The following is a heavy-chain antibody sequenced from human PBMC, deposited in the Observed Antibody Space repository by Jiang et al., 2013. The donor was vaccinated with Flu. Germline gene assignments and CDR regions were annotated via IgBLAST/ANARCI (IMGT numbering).Heavy chain of an antibody. CDR3: ARDLSIAARRLSAFDI. CDR1: GDSVSSNSAA. D-gene: IGHD6-6*01. J-gene: IGHJ3*02. V-gene: IGHV6-1*01. Sequence: QTLSLTCAISGDSVSSNSAAWNWIRQSPSRGLEWLGRTYYRSKWYNDYAVSVKSRITINPDTSKNQFSLQLNPVTPEDTAVYYCARDLSIAARRLSAFDIWGQGTMVTVSS. CDR2: TYYRSKWYN.